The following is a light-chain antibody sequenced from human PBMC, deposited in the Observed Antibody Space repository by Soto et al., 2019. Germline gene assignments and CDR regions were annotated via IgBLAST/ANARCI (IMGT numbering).Light chain of an antibody. CDR3: SSYAGSNNYV. CDR2: EVS. J-gene: IGLJ1*01. Sequence: QSALTQPPSASGSPGQSVTISCTGTSSDVGGYNSVSWYQHHPGKAPKLMIYEVSKRPSGVPDRFSCSKSANTASLTVSWLQSEDEADYYCSSYAGSNNYVFGTGTKLTVL. V-gene: IGLV2-8*01. CDR1: SSDVGGYNS.